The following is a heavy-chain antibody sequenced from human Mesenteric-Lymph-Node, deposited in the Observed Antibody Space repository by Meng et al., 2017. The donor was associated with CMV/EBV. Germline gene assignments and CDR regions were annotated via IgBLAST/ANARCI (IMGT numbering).Heavy chain of an antibody. V-gene: IGHV4-31*02. CDR3: ARDVFRKYLSTPLEEI. CDR2: IDYSGST. D-gene: IGHD4-23*01. CDR1: GSITGDNYY. J-gene: IGHJ4*01. Sequence: GSITGDNYYWNWIRQHPGKGLEWIGYIDYSGSTYYNPSLRSRLTISLDRSRNQFSLRLSSVTAADTAVYYCARDVFRKYLSTPLEEIWGHGTLVTVSS.